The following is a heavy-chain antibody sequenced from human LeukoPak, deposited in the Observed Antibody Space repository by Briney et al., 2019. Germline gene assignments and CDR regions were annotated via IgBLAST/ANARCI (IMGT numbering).Heavy chain of an antibody. Sequence: PGRSLRLSCAASGFTFSSYEMNWVRQAPGKGLEWVSYISRSGSTIYYADSVKGRFTISRDNAKNSLYLQMNSLRAEDTAVYYCARRVIVVGLDYWGQGTLVTVSS. D-gene: IGHD3-22*01. CDR2: ISRSGSTI. CDR3: ARRVIVVGLDY. CDR1: GFTFSSYE. J-gene: IGHJ4*02. V-gene: IGHV3-48*03.